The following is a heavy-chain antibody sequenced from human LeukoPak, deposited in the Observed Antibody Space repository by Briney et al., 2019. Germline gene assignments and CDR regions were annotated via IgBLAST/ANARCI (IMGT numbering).Heavy chain of an antibody. CDR2: IWYDGSNK. J-gene: IGHJ4*02. Sequence: GGSLRLSCAASGFTFSSYGMHWVRQAPGKGLEWVAVIWYDGSNKYYADSVKGRFTISRDNSKNTLYLQMNSLRAEDTAVYYCARAPDYYDSSGFWGQGTLVTVSS. V-gene: IGHV3-33*01. D-gene: IGHD3-22*01. CDR1: GFTFSSYG. CDR3: ARAPDYYDSSGF.